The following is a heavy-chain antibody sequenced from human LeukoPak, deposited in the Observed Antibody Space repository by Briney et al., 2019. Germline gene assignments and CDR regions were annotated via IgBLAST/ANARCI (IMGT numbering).Heavy chain of an antibody. Sequence: PSETLSLTCAVYGGSFSDYYWSWIRQPPGKGLEWIGEINHSGSTNYNPSLKNRVTISRDSSKNQFSLKLNSVTAADTATYYCTRSAGWWSLDYWGQGALVTVSS. CDR1: GGSFSDYY. CDR2: INHSGST. J-gene: IGHJ4*02. D-gene: IGHD2-8*02. V-gene: IGHV4-34*01. CDR3: TRSAGWWSLDY.